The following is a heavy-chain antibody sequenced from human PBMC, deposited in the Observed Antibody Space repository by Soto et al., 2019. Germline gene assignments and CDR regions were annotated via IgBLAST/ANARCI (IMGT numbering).Heavy chain of an antibody. CDR1: GYTFSNYG. Sequence: ASVNVSCKTSGYTFSNYGITCVRQSPGQPLEWLGWISLYSDGTNYAQKFQGRVCMTTDTSTTTAYMELRSLRSDDPAVYYCARVVPGAEAWFGPWGQGTLVNVSS. V-gene: IGHV1-18*01. CDR2: ISLYSDGT. J-gene: IGHJ5*02. D-gene: IGHD2-2*01. CDR3: ARVVPGAEAWFGP.